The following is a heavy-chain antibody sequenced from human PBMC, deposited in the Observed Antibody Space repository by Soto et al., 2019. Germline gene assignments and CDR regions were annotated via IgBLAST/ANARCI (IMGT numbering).Heavy chain of an antibody. V-gene: IGHV1-8*01. CDR2: MNPNSGNT. Sequence: ASVKVSCKASGYTFTSYYINWVRRATGQGLEWMGWMNPNSGNTGYAQKFQGRVTMTRNTSISTAYMELSSLRSEDTAVYYCARRPTIAARPFNPWGQGTLITVSS. CDR3: ARRPTIAARPFNP. CDR1: GYTFTSYY. D-gene: IGHD6-6*01. J-gene: IGHJ5*02.